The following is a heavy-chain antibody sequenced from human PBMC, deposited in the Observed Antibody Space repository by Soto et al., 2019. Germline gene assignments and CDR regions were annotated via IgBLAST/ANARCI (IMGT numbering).Heavy chain of an antibody. CDR1: GGSFSGYY. CDR3: ARYLYGDFDAFDI. J-gene: IGHJ3*02. V-gene: IGHV4-34*01. CDR2: INHSGST. Sequence: SETLSLTCAVYGGSFSGYYWSWIRQPPGKGLEWIGEINHSGSTNYNPSLKSRVTISVDTSKNQFSLKLSSVTAADTAVYYCARYLYGDFDAFDIWGQGTMVTVSS. D-gene: IGHD4-17*01.